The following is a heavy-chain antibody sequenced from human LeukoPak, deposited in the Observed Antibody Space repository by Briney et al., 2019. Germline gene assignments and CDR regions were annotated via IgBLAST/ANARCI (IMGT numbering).Heavy chain of an antibody. CDR2: IYYSGST. J-gene: IGHJ4*02. CDR1: GGSISSNY. CDR3: ARGQGVPDY. D-gene: IGHD3-16*01. V-gene: IGHV4-59*01. Sequence: SETLSLTCTVSGGSISSNYWSWIRQPPGKGLEWIGYIYYSGSTNYNPSLKSRVTISVDTSKNQFSLKLNSVTTSDTAVYYCARGQGVPDYWGQGTLVTVSS.